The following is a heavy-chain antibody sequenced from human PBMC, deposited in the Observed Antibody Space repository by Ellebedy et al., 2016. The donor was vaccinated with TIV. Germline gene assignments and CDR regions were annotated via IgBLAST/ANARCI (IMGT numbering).Heavy chain of an antibody. J-gene: IGHJ5*02. V-gene: IGHV3-11*01. CDR1: GFTFSDYP. CDR3: ARDTRFIDHQHNWFDP. CDR2: ISSSGSTI. D-gene: IGHD1-26*01. Sequence: GESLKISCAASGFTFSDYPMNWIRQAPGKGLEWVSSISSSGSTIYYADSVKGRFIISRDNAKNSLYLQMNSLRAEDTAVFYCARDTRFIDHQHNWFDPWGQGTLVTVSS.